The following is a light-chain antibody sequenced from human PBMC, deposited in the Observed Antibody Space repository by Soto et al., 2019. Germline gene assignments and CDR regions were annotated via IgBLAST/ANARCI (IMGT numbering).Light chain of an antibody. J-gene: IGKJ4*01. CDR2: AAS. V-gene: IGKV1-39*01. CDR1: QSISNY. CDR3: QQSYSTPPIT. Sequence: DIQMTQSPSSLSASVGDRVTITCRASQSISNYLNWYQQKPGKAPKLLIYAASSLQSGVPSRFSGRGSGTDFTLTISSLQPEDFATYYCQQSYSTPPITVGGGTKVDIK.